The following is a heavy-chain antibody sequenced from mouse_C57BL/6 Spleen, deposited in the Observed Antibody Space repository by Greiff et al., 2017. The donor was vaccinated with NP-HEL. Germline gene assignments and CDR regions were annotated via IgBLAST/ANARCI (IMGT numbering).Heavy chain of an antibody. J-gene: IGHJ2*01. CDR2: ISGGGGNT. CDR1: GFTFSSYT. V-gene: IGHV5-9*01. CDR3: ARQEGYDYDGGVYYFDY. D-gene: IGHD2-4*01. Sequence: EVQVVESGGGLVKPGGSLKLSCAASGFTFSSYTMSWVRQTPEKRLEWVATISGGGGNTYYPDSVKGRFTISRDNAKNTLYLQMSSLRSEDTALYYCARQEGYDYDGGVYYFDYWGQGTTLTVSS.